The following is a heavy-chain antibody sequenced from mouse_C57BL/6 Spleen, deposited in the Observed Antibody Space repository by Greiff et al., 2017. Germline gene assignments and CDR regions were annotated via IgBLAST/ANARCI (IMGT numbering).Heavy chain of an antibody. CDR3: ARSGSNYGLEAY. D-gene: IGHD2-5*01. CDR2: IYPGDGDT. Sequence: QVQLQQSGAELVKPGASVKISCKASGYAFSSYWMNWVKQRPGKGLEWIGQIYPGDGDTNYNGKFKGKATLTADKSSSTAYMQLSSLTSEDSAVYFCARSGSNYGLEAYWGQGTLVTVSA. CDR1: GYAFSSYW. J-gene: IGHJ3*01. V-gene: IGHV1-80*01.